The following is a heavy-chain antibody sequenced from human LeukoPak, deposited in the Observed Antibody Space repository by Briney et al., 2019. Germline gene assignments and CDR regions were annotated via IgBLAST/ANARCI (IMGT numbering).Heavy chain of an antibody. D-gene: IGHD3-22*01. J-gene: IGHJ5*02. CDR1: GGSISTYY. V-gene: IGHV4-59*01. Sequence: SETLSLTCTVSGGSISTYYWSWIRQPPGKGLEWIGYIYYSGDSNYNPSLKSRVTISVDTSKNQFSLKLSSVTSADSSLYYCAGLGASGNGYLSWFDPWGQGTLVIVSS. CDR3: AGLGASGNGYLSWFDP. CDR2: IYYSGDS.